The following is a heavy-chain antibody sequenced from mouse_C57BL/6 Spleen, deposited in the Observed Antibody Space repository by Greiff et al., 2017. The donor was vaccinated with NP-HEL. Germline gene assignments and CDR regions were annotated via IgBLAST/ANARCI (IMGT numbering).Heavy chain of an antibody. CDR3: AKSGAAQAFDY. CDR1: GYTFTDYY. J-gene: IGHJ2*01. D-gene: IGHD3-2*02. Sequence: VQLQQSGPELVKPGASVKISCKASGYTFTDYYMNWVKQSHGKSLEWIGDINPNNGGTSYNQKFKGKATLTVDKSSSTAYMELRSLTSEDSAVYYCAKSGAAQAFDYWGQGTTLTVSS. V-gene: IGHV1-26*01. CDR2: INPNNGGT.